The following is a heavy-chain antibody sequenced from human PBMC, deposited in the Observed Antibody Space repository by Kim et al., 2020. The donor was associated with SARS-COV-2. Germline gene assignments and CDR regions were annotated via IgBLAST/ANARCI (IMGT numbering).Heavy chain of an antibody. D-gene: IGHD2-15*01. CDR2: VSGATGNT. Sequence: ASVKVSCKASEYTFACCSIHWMRQAPGQRLEWMGWVSGATGNTRSSQSLEGRVTMTRDTTANTVYMELSSLRSEDTAIYYCAKERRAGIVFYEHWGQGTQVTVS. CDR3: AKERRAGIVFYEH. J-gene: IGHJ1*01. CDR1: EYTFACCS. V-gene: IGHV1-3*01.